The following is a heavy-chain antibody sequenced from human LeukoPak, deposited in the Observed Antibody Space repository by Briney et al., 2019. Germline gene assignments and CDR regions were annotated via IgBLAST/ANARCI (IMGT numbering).Heavy chain of an antibody. CDR2: ISGSGTTK. J-gene: IGHJ4*02. V-gene: IGHV3-11*01. CDR3: ARPHGTLIASYYFDS. CDR1: GFTLSDYY. Sequence: PGGSLRLSCAASGFTLSDYYMSWIRQAPGKGLEWVSCISGSGTTKYYTDSVKGRFTISRDNAKNSLYLQMNSLRADDTGVYYCARPHGTLIASYYFDSWSQGTLVTVSS. D-gene: IGHD1-1*01.